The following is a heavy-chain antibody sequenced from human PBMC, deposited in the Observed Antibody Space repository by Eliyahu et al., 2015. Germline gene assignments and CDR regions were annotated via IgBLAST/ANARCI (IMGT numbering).Heavy chain of an antibody. CDR1: GFXFXXXG. J-gene: IGHJ6*02. D-gene: IGHD4-17*01. V-gene: IGHV3-30*18. CDR2: ISYDGSNK. CDR3: AKSGAPYGDYALDGMDV. Sequence: QVQLVESGGGVXQPGRSRRLSXXASGFXFXXXGXHWVRQAPGKGLEWVAVISYDGSNKYYADSVKGRFTISRDNSKNTLYLQMNSLRAEDTAVYYCAKSGAPYGDYALDGMDVWGQGTTVTVSS.